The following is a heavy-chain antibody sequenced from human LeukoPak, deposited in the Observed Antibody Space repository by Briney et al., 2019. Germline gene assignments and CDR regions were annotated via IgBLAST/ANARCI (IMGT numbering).Heavy chain of an antibody. V-gene: IGHV3-30*02. CDR2: IRYDGSNK. CDR3: AKGDGSDY. D-gene: IGHD5-24*01. CDR1: GFTLSSYY. J-gene: IGHJ4*02. Sequence: QTGGSLRLSCAASGFTLSSYYMNWVRQAPGKGLEWVAFIRYDGSNKYYADSVKGRFTISRDNSKNTLYLQMNSLRAEDTAVYYCAKGDGSDYWGQGTLVTVSS.